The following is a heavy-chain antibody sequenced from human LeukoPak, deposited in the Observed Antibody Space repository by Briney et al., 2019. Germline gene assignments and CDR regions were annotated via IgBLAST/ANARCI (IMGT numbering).Heavy chain of an antibody. D-gene: IGHD4-17*01. CDR3: ARVDVTTVTFFDY. Sequence: PSETLSLTCTVSGGSIGSYYWSWIRQPPGKGLEWIGYIYYSGSTNYNPSLKSRVTISVDTSKNQFSLKLSSVTAADTAVYHCARVDVTTVTFFDYWGQGTLVTVSS. V-gene: IGHV4-59*01. J-gene: IGHJ4*02. CDR1: GGSIGSYY. CDR2: IYYSGST.